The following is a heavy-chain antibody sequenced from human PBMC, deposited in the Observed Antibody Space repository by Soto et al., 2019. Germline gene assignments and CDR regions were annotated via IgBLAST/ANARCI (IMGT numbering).Heavy chain of an antibody. CDR2: ISYDGSNK. J-gene: IGHJ4*02. CDR1: GFTFSSYG. D-gene: IGHD3-10*01. V-gene: IGHV3-30*18. Sequence: QVQLVESGGGVVQPGRSLRLSCAASGFTFSSYGMHWVRQAPGKGLEWVAVISYDGSNKYYADSVKGRFSISRDNSKNTLYLQMNSLRAEDTAVYYCAKGLRGAYYFDYWGQGTLVTVSS. CDR3: AKGLRGAYYFDY.